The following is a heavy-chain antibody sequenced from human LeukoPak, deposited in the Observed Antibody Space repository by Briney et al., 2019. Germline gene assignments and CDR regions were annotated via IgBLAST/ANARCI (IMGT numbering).Heavy chain of an antibody. CDR1: GFTFSTYT. V-gene: IGHV3-21*01. J-gene: IGHJ4*02. Sequence: GGSLRLSCAASGFTFSTYTMNWVRQAPGKGLEWVSSIRSSSSYIYYADSVKGRFTISRDNAKNSLYLQMNSLRDEDTAVYYCARKGYYYDTADYWGQGTLVTVSS. D-gene: IGHD3-22*01. CDR3: ARKGYYYDTADY. CDR2: IRSSSSYI.